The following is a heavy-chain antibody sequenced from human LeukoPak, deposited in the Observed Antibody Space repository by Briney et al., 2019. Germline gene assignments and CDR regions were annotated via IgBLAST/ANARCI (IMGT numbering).Heavy chain of an antibody. CDR2: INPNSGNT. CDR3: ARMVGVVTNWFDP. Sequence: ASVKVSCKASGYTLTGYYMHWVRQAPGQGLEWMGWINPNSGNTGYAQKFQGRVTMTRNTSISTAYMELSSLRSEDTAVYYCARMVGVVTNWFDPWGQGTLVTVSS. D-gene: IGHD3-3*01. J-gene: IGHJ5*02. CDR1: GYTLTGYY. V-gene: IGHV1-8*02.